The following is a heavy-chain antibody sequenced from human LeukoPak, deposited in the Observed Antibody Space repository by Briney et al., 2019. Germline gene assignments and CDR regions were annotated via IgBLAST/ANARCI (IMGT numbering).Heavy chain of an antibody. D-gene: IGHD4-17*01. CDR3: ARGLDYGDYGRYFDY. V-gene: IGHV4-34*01. Sequence: PSETLSLTCAVYGGSFSGYYWSWIRQPPGKGLEWIGEINHSGSTNYNPSLKSRVTISVDTSKNQFSPKLSSVTAADTAVYYCARGLDYGDYGRYFDYWGQGTLVTVSS. CDR2: INHSGST. CDR1: GGSFSGYY. J-gene: IGHJ4*02.